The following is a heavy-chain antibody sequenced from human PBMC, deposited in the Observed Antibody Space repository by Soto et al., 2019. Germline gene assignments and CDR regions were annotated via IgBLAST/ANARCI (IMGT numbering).Heavy chain of an antibody. CDR1: GGSISTGGYY. CDR2: IDDSGYT. J-gene: IGHJ4*02. CDR3: ARKQAGFFFGIDY. Sequence: SETLSLTCTVSGGSISTGGYYWSWIRQYPGKGLEWLGYIDDSGYTFYDPSLQSRLTLSMDTSKNQFSLKLSSATAADTAVYFCARKQAGFFFGIDYWGQGTLVTVSS. D-gene: IGHD3-3*01. V-gene: IGHV4-31*03.